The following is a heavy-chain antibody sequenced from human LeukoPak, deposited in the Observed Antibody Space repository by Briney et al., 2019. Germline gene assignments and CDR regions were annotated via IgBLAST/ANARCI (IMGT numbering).Heavy chain of an antibody. Sequence: SETLSLTCTVSGGSISSYYWSWIRQPPGKGLEWIGYIYYSGSTNYNPSLKSRVTISVDTSKNQFSLKLSSVTAADTAVYYCARYGGSYGFAFDIWGQGTMVTVSS. CDR1: GGSISSYY. V-gene: IGHV4-59*01. CDR2: IYYSGST. D-gene: IGHD1-26*01. J-gene: IGHJ3*02. CDR3: ARYGGSYGFAFDI.